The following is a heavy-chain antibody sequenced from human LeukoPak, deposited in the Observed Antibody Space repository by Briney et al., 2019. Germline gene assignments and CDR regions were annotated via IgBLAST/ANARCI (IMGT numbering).Heavy chain of an antibody. CDR3: ARVAVAITFGGVITFFDY. CDR2: INHSGST. D-gene: IGHD3-16*01. CDR1: GGSFSGYY. Sequence: ASETLSLTCAVYGGSFSGYYWSWIRQPPGKGLEWIGEINHSGSTNYNPSLKSRVTISVDTSKNQFSLKLSSVTAADTAVYYCARVAVAITFGGVITFFDYWGQGTLVTVSS. J-gene: IGHJ4*02. V-gene: IGHV4-34*01.